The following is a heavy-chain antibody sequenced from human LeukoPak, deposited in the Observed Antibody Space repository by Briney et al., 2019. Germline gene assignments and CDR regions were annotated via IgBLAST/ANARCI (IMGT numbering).Heavy chain of an antibody. D-gene: IGHD3-22*01. Sequence: SVKVSYKASGGMLSSYAISWVRQAPGQGLDWMGGIIPIFGTANYAQKLQGRVTINANDSTSTAYMELSSLRSEDTAVYYCARVNYYDSRGYRHFDYWGQGTLVTVSS. V-gene: IGHV1-69*13. CDR1: GGMLSSYA. CDR3: ARVNYYDSRGYRHFDY. J-gene: IGHJ4*02. CDR2: IIPIFGTA.